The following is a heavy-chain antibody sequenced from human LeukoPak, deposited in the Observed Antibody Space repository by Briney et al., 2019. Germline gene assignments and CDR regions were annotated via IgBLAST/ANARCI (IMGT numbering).Heavy chain of an antibody. Sequence: GASVKVSCKASGYTFTSYGISWVRQAPGQGLEWMGWISAYNGNTNYAQKLQGRVTMTTDTSTSTAYMELRSLRSDDTAVYYCARDQGLPLLFRSVNAFDIWGQGTMVTVSS. V-gene: IGHV1-18*01. J-gene: IGHJ3*02. CDR2: ISAYNGNT. D-gene: IGHD6-19*01. CDR3: ARDQGLPLLFRSVNAFDI. CDR1: GYTFTSYG.